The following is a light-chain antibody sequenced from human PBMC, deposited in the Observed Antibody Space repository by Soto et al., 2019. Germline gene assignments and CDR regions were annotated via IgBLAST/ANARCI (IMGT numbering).Light chain of an antibody. CDR2: GAS. V-gene: IGKV3-20*01. CDR1: QSVTSSF. Sequence: EIVLPQSPGTLSLSPGERATLSCRASQSVTSSFLAWYQQKPGQSPRLLIYGASSRATGIPDRFSGSGSGTDFALTISSLEPEDFEVYYCQQYGSSPLTCGGGTKVEIK. CDR3: QQYGSSPLT. J-gene: IGKJ4*01.